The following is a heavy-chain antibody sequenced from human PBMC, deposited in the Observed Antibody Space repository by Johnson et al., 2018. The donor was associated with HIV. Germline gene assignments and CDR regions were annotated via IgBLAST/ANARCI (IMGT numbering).Heavy chain of an antibody. CDR3: ARYGYRPEAAFDI. CDR2: IKDDGSEK. D-gene: IGHD5-24*01. Sequence: VQLVESGGGLVQPGGSLRLSCAASGFSFSSNWMNWVRQAPGKGLEWVANIKDDGSEKYYVDSVKGRFTISRENAKNSLYLQMNSLRAEDTAVYYCARYGYRPEAAFDIWGQGTMVTVSS. CDR1: GFSFSSNW. J-gene: IGHJ3*02. V-gene: IGHV3-7*02.